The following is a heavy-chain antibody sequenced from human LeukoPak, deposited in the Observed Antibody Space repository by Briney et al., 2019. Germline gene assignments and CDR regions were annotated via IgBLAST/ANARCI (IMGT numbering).Heavy chain of an antibody. V-gene: IGHV3-43*02. Sequence: PGGSLRLSCAASGFTFDDYAMHWVRQAPGKGLEWVSLISGDGGSTYYADSVKGRFTISRDSSKKSLYLQMNGLRAEDTALYYCAKDRYYGSGRYGPAEYWGQGTLVTISS. D-gene: IGHD3-10*01. CDR2: ISGDGGST. CDR3: AKDRYYGSGRYGPAEY. J-gene: IGHJ4*02. CDR1: GFTFDDYA.